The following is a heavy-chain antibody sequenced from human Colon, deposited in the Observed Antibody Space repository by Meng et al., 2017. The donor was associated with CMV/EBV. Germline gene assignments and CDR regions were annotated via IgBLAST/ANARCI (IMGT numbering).Heavy chain of an antibody. CDR1: GYTFTGYI. D-gene: IGHD2-2*01. J-gene: IGHJ6*02. V-gene: IGHV1-2*02. CDR2: INPITGAA. Sequence: ASVNVSCKASGYTFTGYIIHWVRQAPGLGLEWVGWINPITGAADSAQNFQGRVTITRDTSITTAYMELSRLRSDDTAVYFCARDKGCTTNCDASFYGMDVWGQGTTVTVSS. CDR3: ARDKGCTTNCDASFYGMDV.